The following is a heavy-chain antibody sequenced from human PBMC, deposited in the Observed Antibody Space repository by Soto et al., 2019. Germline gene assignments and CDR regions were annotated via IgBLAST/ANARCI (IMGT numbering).Heavy chain of an antibody. CDR1: GGTFSNYA. CDR3: ARVRSGTYFGVYYNGMDV. J-gene: IGHJ6*02. V-gene: IGHV1-69*01. Sequence: QVQLVQSASEVKKPGSSAKVSCKASGGTFSNYAFSWVRQAPGQGLEWMGGIIPRIGTANYAEKIQGRVTITADESTSTVYMELSSMRSEDTALYYCARVRSGTYFGVYYNGMDVWGQGTAVTVSS. D-gene: IGHD1-26*01. CDR2: IIPRIGTA.